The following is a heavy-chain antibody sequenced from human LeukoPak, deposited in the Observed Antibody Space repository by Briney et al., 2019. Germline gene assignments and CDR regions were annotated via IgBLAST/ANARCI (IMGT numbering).Heavy chain of an antibody. Sequence: SETLSLTCTVSGGSIISYYWSWIRQPPGTGLEWIGYIYYSGSTNYNPSLKSRVTISVDTSKNQFSLKLSSVTAADTAVYCCARGGGMGHYYYYMDVWGKGTTVTISS. V-gene: IGHV4-59*01. D-gene: IGHD5-24*01. J-gene: IGHJ6*03. CDR1: GGSIISYY. CDR2: IYYSGST. CDR3: ARGGGMGHYYYYMDV.